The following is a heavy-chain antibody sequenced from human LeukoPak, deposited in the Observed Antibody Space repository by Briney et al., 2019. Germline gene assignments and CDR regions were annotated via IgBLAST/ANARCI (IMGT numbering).Heavy chain of an antibody. V-gene: IGHV4-59*01. CDR3: ARWGTYYDILTVPGWFDP. D-gene: IGHD3-9*01. CDR1: GGSISSYY. Sequence: PSETLSLTCTVSGGSISSYYWSWIRQPPGKGLEWIGYIYYSGSTNYNPSLKSRVTISVDTSKNQFSLKLSSVTAAGTAVYYCARWGTYYDILTVPGWFDPWGQGTLVTVSS. CDR2: IYYSGST. J-gene: IGHJ5*02.